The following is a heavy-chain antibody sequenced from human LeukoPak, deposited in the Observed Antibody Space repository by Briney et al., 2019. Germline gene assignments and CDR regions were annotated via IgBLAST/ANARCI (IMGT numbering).Heavy chain of an antibody. J-gene: IGHJ4*02. CDR2: IYSDGRI. Sequence: QPGGSLRLSCAASGFTVSSNYMSWVRQAPGKGLEWVSVIYSDGRIHSADSVKGRFTISRDDSKNTLSLQMNSLRAEDTAVYYCAKIPSSSWRRFDYWGQGTLVTVSS. D-gene: IGHD6-13*01. CDR1: GFTVSSNY. V-gene: IGHV3-53*01. CDR3: AKIPSSSWRRFDY.